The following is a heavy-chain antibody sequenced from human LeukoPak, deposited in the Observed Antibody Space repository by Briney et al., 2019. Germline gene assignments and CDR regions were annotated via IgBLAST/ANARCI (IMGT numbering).Heavy chain of an antibody. CDR1: GFTFSSYA. CDR2: ISYDGSNK. D-gene: IGHD1-1*01. V-gene: IGHV3-30-3*01. Sequence: GGSLRLSCAASGFTFSSYAMHWVRQAPGKGLEWVAVISYDGSNKYYADSVKGRFTISRDNSKNTLYLQMNSLRAEDTAVYYCARGSLDGRPIYYYAMDLWGQGTTVTVSS. J-gene: IGHJ6*02. CDR3: ARGSLDGRPIYYYAMDL.